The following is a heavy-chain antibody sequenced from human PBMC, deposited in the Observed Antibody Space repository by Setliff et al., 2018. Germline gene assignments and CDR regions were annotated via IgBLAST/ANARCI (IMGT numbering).Heavy chain of an antibody. CDR1: GFTFSNYW. Sequence: PGESLKISCAASGFTFSNYWMHWARQAPGKGLEWVSAISGDSVSIYYADSVRGRFTISRDNSKNTLYLQMNNLRDEDTAVYYCANHNPARWAVYTTPIDSWGQGTLVTVSS. J-gene: IGHJ4*02. CDR3: ANHNPARWAVYTTPIDS. V-gene: IGHV3-23*01. CDR2: ISGDSVSI. D-gene: IGHD6-19*01.